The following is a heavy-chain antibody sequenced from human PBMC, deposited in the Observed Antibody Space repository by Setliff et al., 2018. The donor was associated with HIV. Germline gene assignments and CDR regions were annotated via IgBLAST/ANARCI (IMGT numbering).Heavy chain of an antibody. CDR3: ARTRDKYYDILTPAYYIDY. J-gene: IGHJ4*01. Sequence: TLSLTCAVYGASFNAYFWTWIRQPPGKGLEWIGEVIQSGATNYNPSPKSRLTMSVDTSKNQFSLKLTSVTAADTAVYYCARTRDKYYDILTPAYYIDYWGHGTLVTVSS. V-gene: IGHV4-34*12. CDR2: VIQSGAT. D-gene: IGHD3-9*01. CDR1: GASFNAYF.